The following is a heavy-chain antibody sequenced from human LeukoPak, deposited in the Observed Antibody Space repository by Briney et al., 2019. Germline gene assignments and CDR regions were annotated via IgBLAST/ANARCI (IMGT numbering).Heavy chain of an antibody. CDR2: ISASGATT. J-gene: IGHJ4*02. V-gene: IGHV3-23*01. D-gene: IGHD6-13*01. Sequence: GGSLRLSCAASGFTFSSYAMSWVRQAPGKGLEWVSAISASGATTFYADSVKGRFTISRDNSKNTLFLQMNSLSVDDTAVYSCAKAPPKQQVDYWGQGTLVTVSS. CDR3: AKAPPKQQVDY. CDR1: GFTFSSYA.